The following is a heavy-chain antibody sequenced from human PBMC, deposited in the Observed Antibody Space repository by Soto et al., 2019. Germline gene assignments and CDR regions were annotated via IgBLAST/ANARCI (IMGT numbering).Heavy chain of an antibody. J-gene: IGHJ5*02. Sequence: PSQTLSLTCTVPGGSISSYYRSWIRQPPRRRLEWIGYIYYSGSNKYNPALKSRVTISVDTYKNQFSLKMSSVTDADTSVYYCARHRLVSKWWFDPWGQGTLVTVSS. CDR2: IYYSGSN. CDR3: ARHRLVSKWWFDP. D-gene: IGHD2-21*01. CDR1: GGSISSYY. V-gene: IGHV4-59*08.